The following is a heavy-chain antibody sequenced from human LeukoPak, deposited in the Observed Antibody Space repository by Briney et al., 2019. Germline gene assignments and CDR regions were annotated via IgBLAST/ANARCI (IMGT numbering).Heavy chain of an antibody. CDR3: DPPVADDSGNYA. V-gene: IGHV3-30*02. J-gene: IGHJ5*02. CDR1: GFTFITQG. Sequence: GGSLRLSCAASGFTFITQGMHWARQAPGKGLEWVAFIRYDGSLTYYADSVKGRFTISRDNSKNTLYLQMSSLRAEDTAVYYCDPPVADDSGNYAWGQGTQVTVSS. CDR2: IRYDGSLT. D-gene: IGHD3-10*01.